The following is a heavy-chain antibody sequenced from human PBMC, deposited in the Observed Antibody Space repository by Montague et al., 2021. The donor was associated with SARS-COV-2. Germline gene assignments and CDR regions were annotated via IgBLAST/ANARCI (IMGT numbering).Heavy chain of an antibody. J-gene: IGHJ3*01. CDR3: GRNFNL. CDR2: ITSDSLRI. CDR1: GFPFSRHD. D-gene: IGHD5-24*01. Sequence: SLRLSCAASGFPFSRHDMIWLRQAPGKGLEWVSTITSDSLRIYYAESVKGRFTISRDNGRNSLYLQMDSLSTEDTAAYYCGRNFNLWGIGTLVTVSS. V-gene: IGHV3-21*06.